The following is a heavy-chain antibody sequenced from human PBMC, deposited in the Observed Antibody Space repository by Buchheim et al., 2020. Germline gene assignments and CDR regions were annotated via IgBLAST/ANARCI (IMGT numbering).Heavy chain of an antibody. CDR3: ARDGVLVPAALPYYHYGMDV. D-gene: IGHD2-2*01. Sequence: EEQLMESGGGLVQPGGSLRLSCAASGFTFSSYWMSWVRQAPGKGLEWVANIKQDGSEKYYVDSVKGRFIISRDNAKSSVFLQMNTLRAEDTAVYYCARDGVLVPAALPYYHYGMDVWGQGTT. V-gene: IGHV3-7*04. CDR2: IKQDGSEK. J-gene: IGHJ6*02. CDR1: GFTFSSYW.